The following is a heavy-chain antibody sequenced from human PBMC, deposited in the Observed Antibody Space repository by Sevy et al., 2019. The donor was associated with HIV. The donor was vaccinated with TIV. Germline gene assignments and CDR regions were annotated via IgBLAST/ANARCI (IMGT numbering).Heavy chain of an antibody. CDR3: ARGGYCSGGSCYSPPDS. CDR1: GFTFSIYS. D-gene: IGHD2-15*01. J-gene: IGHJ4*02. Sequence: GGSLRLSCAASGFTFSIYSMTWVRQAPGKGLEWVSSISSRSSYIYYAGSVKGRFTNSRDNAKKSLYLQMNGLRAEDTAVYYCARGGYCSGGSCYSPPDSWGQGTPVTVSS. V-gene: IGHV3-21*01. CDR2: ISSRSSYI.